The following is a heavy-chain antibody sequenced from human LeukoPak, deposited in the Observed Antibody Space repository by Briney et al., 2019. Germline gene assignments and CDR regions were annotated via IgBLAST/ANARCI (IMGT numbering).Heavy chain of an antibody. CDR3: ARGSYYDSSGYYYDDY. CDR1: RYTFTSYD. J-gene: IGHJ4*02. D-gene: IGHD3-22*01. CDR2: MNPNSGNT. Sequence: ASVKVSCKDSRYTFTSYDINWVRQATGQRLEWMGWMNPNSGNTGYAQKFQGRVTMTRNTSISTAYMELSSLRSEDTAVYYCARGSYYDSSGYYYDDYWGQGTLVTVSA. V-gene: IGHV1-8*01.